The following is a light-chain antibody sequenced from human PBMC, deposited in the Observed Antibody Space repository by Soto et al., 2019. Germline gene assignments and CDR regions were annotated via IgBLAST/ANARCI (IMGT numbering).Light chain of an antibody. CDR2: KAS. J-gene: IGKJ2*01. CDR3: QQYNSYPYT. V-gene: IGKV1-5*03. Sequence: DIQMTQSPSTLSASVGDRVTITCRASQSISSWLAWYQQKQGKAPKLLIYKASSLESGVPSRFSGSGCGTEFTLTIRSLQPDDFATYYCQQYNSYPYTFGQGTKLEIK. CDR1: QSISSW.